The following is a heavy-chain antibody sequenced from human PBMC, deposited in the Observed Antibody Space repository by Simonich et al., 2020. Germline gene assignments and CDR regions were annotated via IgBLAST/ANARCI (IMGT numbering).Heavy chain of an antibody. D-gene: IGHD5-12*01. J-gene: IGHJ4*02. Sequence: QVQLQESGPGLVKPSETLSLTCTVSGGSISSYYWSWIRQPPGKGLEWIGYIYYSGSTNYNPSLKSRVTISVDTSKNQFSLKLSSVTAADTAVYYCARHDRWLQFYFDYWGQGTLVTVYS. V-gene: IGHV4-59*08. CDR2: IYYSGST. CDR1: GGSISSYY. CDR3: ARHDRWLQFYFDY.